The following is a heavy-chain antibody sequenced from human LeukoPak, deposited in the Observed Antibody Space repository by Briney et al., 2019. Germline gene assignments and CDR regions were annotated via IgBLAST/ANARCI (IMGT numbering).Heavy chain of an antibody. CDR1: GFTFSSYA. J-gene: IGHJ4*02. D-gene: IGHD3-22*01. Sequence: GRSLRLSCAASGFTFSSYAMHWVRQAPGKGLEWVAVISYDGSNKYYADSVKGRFTISRDNSKNTLYLQMNSLRAEDTAVYYCARDENLYYDSSGLRYWGQGTLVTVSS. CDR2: ISYDGSNK. V-gene: IGHV3-30-3*01. CDR3: ARDENLYYDSSGLRY.